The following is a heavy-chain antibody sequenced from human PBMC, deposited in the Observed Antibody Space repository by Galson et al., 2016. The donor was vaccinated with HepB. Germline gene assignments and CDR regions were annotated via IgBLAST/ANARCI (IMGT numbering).Heavy chain of an antibody. Sequence: SVKVSCKASGYNFSNYGINWVRQAPGQGLEWMGWVSAYNGNTNYTQNPQGRVTMTTDRSTSTAYMELRSLSSDDTAVYYCATTRMTIFGVVAFDCWDQGTLVTVSS. CDR3: ATTRMTIFGVVAFDC. CDR2: VSAYNGNT. J-gene: IGHJ4*02. CDR1: GYNFSNYG. D-gene: IGHD3-3*01. V-gene: IGHV1-18*01.